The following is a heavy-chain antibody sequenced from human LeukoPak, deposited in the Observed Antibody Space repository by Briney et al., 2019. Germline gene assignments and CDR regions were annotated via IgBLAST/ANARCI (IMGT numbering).Heavy chain of an antibody. CDR1: GLTFTNYW. V-gene: IGHV3-7*01. D-gene: IGHD6-6*01. CDR2: INHDASDK. Sequence: GGSLRLSCTASGLTFTNYWMIWVRQAPGKGLEWVANINHDASDKYYVGSVEGRFTISRDNAKNSLFLQMNSLRAEDTGVYYCATSSYSSSYSWGQGTLVTVSS. CDR3: ATSSYSSSYS. J-gene: IGHJ4*02.